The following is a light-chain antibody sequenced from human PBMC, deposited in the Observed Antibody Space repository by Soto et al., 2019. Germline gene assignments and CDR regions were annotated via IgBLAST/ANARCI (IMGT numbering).Light chain of an antibody. CDR1: SGHSNYA. CDR2: LNSDGSH. Sequence: QPVLTQSPSASASLGASVKLTCTLSSGHSNYAIAWLQQQPEKGPRYLMKLNSDGSHSKGDGIPDRFSGSSSGAERYLTISSLHSEDEADYYCQTWGTGINAVFGGGTQLTVL. CDR3: QTWGTGINAV. V-gene: IGLV4-69*02. J-gene: IGLJ7*01.